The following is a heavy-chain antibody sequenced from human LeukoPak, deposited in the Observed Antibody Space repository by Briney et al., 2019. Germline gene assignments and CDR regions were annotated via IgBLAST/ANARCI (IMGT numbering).Heavy chain of an antibody. CDR3: ARMTTGHDY. CDR2: VNHSGYT. V-gene: IGHV4-34*01. D-gene: IGHD4-17*01. CDR1: GTSFSSYY. J-gene: IGHJ4*02. Sequence: SETLSLTCGVSGTSFSSYYWSWIRQTPGKGLEWIGEVNHSGYTNMNPSLKSRVTISVDTSKNQFSLMLTSVTAADTAVYFCARMTTGHDYWGQGTLVTVSS.